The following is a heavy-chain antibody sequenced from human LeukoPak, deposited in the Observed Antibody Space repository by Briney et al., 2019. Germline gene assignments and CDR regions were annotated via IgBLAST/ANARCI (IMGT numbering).Heavy chain of an antibody. D-gene: IGHD6-19*01. J-gene: IGHJ4*02. CDR3: VKNDGWFHLAQ. CDR2: IKNDGSET. CDR1: GFTLSSYS. Sequence: PGRSLRLSCAASGFTLSSYSMNWVRQAPGKGLEWVGHIKNDGSETYYLDSLKGRFSISRDNTNNALYLQMNSLRVEDTAVYYCVKNDGWFHLAQWGQGTLVTVSS. V-gene: IGHV3-7*03.